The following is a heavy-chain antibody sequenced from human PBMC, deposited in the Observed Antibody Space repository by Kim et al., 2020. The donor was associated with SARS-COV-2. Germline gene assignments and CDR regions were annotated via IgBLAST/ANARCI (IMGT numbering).Heavy chain of an antibody. V-gene: IGHV3-30*04. Sequence: GGSLRLSCAASGFTFSSYAMHWVRQAPGKGLEWVAVISYDGSNKYYADSVKGRFTISRDNSKNTLYLQMNSLRAEDTAVYYCAREITGSYYAFDIWGQGTMVTVSS. J-gene: IGHJ3*02. CDR2: ISYDGSNK. D-gene: IGHD3-10*01. CDR1: GFTFSSYA. CDR3: AREITGSYYAFDI.